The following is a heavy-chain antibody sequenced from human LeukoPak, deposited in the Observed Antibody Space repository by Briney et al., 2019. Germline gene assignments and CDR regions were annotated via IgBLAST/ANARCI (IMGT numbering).Heavy chain of an antibody. CDR1: GYTFTDYY. D-gene: IGHD2-2*01. Sequence: ASVRVSCTVSGYTFTDYYMHWVQQAPGKGLEWMGLVDAEDGETIYAETFQGRVTITANTSTDTAYMELSSLRSEDTAVYYCATGGYCSSTSCYAAYYYYGMDVWGKGTTVTVSS. CDR3: ATGGYCSSTSCYAAYYYYGMDV. V-gene: IGHV1-69-2*01. CDR2: VDAEDGET. J-gene: IGHJ6*04.